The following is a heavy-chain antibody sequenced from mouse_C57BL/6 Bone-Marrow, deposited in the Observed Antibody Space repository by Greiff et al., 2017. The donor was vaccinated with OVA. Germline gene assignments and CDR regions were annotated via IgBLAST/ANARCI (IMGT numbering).Heavy chain of an antibody. D-gene: IGHD1-1*01. J-gene: IGHJ2*01. CDR3: ARPRVSTTEGYFDY. CDR2: IYPRSGHT. CDR1: GYTFTSYG. Sequence: VQLVESGAELARPGASVKLSCKASGYTFTSYGISWVKQRTGQGLEWIGEIYPRSGHTYYNEKFKGKATLTADQSSSTAYIALHSLTSEDSAVDFCARPRVSTTEGYFDYWGQGTTLTVSS. V-gene: IGHV1-81*01.